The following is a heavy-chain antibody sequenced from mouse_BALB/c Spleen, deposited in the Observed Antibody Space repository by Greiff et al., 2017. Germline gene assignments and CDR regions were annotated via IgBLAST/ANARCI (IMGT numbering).Heavy chain of an antibody. V-gene: IGHV5-9-3*01. CDR1: GFTFSSYA. D-gene: IGHD1-1*01. Sequence: EVKVVESGGGLVKPGGSLKLSCAASGFTFSSYAMSWVRQTPEKRLEWVATISSGGSYTYYPDSVKGRFTISRDNAKNTLYLQMSSLRSEDTAMYYCARRDYYGSSYGWYFDVWGAGTTVTVSS. CDR3: ARRDYYGSSYGWYFDV. CDR2: ISSGGSYT. J-gene: IGHJ1*01.